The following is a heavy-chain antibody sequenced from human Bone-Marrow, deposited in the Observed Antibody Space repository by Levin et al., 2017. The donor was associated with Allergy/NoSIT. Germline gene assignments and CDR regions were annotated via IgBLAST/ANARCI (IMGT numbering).Heavy chain of an antibody. J-gene: IGHJ4*02. D-gene: IGHD3-16*02. CDR2: LYSSGST. CDR3: ARGRYTRGVTYYFDY. Sequence: SETLSLTCTVSGGSITSGAYYWTWIRQHPGKGLEWIGNLYSSGSTYYNPSLKSRLTISMGTSESHFSLRLSSVTAADTAVYYCARGRYTRGVTYYFDYWGQGTRVTVSS. V-gene: IGHV4-31*03. CDR1: GGSITSGAYY.